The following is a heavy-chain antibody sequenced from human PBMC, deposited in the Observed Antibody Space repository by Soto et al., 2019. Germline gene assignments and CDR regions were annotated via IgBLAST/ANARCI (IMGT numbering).Heavy chain of an antibody. V-gene: IGHV3-30*03. J-gene: IGHJ6*02. D-gene: IGHD2-15*01. CDR3: ASRGGGVVVDTSYYYYGMDV. CDR1: GFTFSSYG. CDR2: ISYDGSNK. Sequence: GGSLRLSCAASGFTFSSYGMHWVRQAPGNGLEWVAVISYDGSNKYYADSVKGRFTISRDNSKNTLYLQMNSLRAEDTAVYYCASRGGGVVVDTSYYYYGMDVWGQGTTVTVSS.